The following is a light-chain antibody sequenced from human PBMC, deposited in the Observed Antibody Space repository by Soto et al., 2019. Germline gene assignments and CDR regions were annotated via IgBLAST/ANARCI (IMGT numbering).Light chain of an antibody. CDR1: QSVSSNY. CDR2: GAA. Sequence: EIVLTQSPGTLALSPGARATLSCRAGQSVSSNYLAWYQQKPSQPPRLLISGAASRATGIPDRFRGSGSGTDLIFTISRLENEDVAVYYCQHYGSTPTRPFGQGTKVDIK. J-gene: IGKJ1*01. V-gene: IGKV3-20*01. CDR3: QHYGSTPTRP.